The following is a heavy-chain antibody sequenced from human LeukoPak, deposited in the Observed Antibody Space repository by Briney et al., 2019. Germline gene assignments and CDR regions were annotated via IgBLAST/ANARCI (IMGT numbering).Heavy chain of an antibody. J-gene: IGHJ5*02. CDR1: GFTFSDYY. CDR3: ARDKDDYGSGNHWFDP. D-gene: IGHD3-10*01. V-gene: IGHV3-11*01. CDR2: ISSSGSTI. Sequence: PGGSLRLSCAASGFTFSDYYMSWIRQAPGKGLEWVSYISSSGSTIYYAGSVKGRFTISRDNAKNSLYLQMNSLRAEDTAVYYCARDKDDYGSGNHWFDPWGQGTLVTVSS.